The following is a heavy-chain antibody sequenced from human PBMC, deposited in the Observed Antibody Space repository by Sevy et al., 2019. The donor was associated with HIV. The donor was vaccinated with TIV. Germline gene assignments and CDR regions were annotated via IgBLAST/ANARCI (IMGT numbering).Heavy chain of an antibody. CDR2: ISHDGRNNK. V-gene: IGHV3-30*04. Sequence: GGSLRLSCAASGFSFSEYGMHWVRQAPGKGLEWVAVISHDGRNNKYNPDSVKGRFTISRDNSKNTLYLQMNSLRAEDTAIYYCARDRGEILSSAFSYWGQGTLVTVSS. J-gene: IGHJ4*02. D-gene: IGHD3-16*01. CDR3: ARDRGEILSSAFSY. CDR1: GFSFSEYG.